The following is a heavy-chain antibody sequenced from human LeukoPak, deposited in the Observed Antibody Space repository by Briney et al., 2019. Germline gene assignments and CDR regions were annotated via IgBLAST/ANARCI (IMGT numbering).Heavy chain of an antibody. CDR3: ARDQYGDYVDY. CDR1: GGSISSGGYY. V-gene: IGHV4-31*03. Sequence: SETLSLTCTVSGGSISSGGYYWSWIRQHPGKGLEWIRYIYYSGSTYYNPSLKSRVTISVDTSKNQFSLKLSSVTAADTAVYYCARDQYGDYVDYWGQGTLVTVSS. D-gene: IGHD4-17*01. J-gene: IGHJ4*02. CDR2: IYYSGST.